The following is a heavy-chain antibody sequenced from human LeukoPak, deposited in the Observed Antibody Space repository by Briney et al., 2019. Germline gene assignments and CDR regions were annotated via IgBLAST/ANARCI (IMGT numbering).Heavy chain of an antibody. CDR1: GFTFPDYY. CDR2: ISHLGNEI. J-gene: IGHJ4*02. CDR3: SRGKFSRSGFEFYFDY. Sequence: GGSLRLSCAVSGFTFPDYYMTWIRQAPGKGLEWVSYISHLGNEIYYADSVKGRFTISRDNARNSLFLQMNSLRVEDTAVYYCSRGKFSRSGFEFYFDYWGQGTLVTVSS. D-gene: IGHD5-12*01. V-gene: IGHV3-11*04.